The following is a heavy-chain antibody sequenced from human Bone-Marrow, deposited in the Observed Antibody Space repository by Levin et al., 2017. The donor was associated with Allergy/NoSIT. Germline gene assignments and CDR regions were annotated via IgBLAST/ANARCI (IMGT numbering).Heavy chain of an antibody. V-gene: IGHV4-39*07. CDR2: IYYSGST. D-gene: IGHD4-17*01. J-gene: IGHJ4*02. CDR3: ARDFRCYGDYPYFDY. Sequence: PSETLSLTCTVSGGSISSSSYYWGWIRQPPGKGLEWIGSIYYSGSTYYNPSLKSRVTISVDTSKNQFSLKLSSVTAADTAVYYCARDFRCYGDYPYFDYWGQGTLVTVSS. CDR1: GGSISSSSYY.